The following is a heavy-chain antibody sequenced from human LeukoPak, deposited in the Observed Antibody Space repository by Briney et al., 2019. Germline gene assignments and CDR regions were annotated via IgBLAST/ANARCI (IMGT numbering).Heavy chain of an antibody. CDR3: AAPYSPGPSEGFDI. Sequence: GGSLRLSCAPSGFTISDYYMVWIRQAPGKELEWVSYITSGGTSIYYADSVKGRFTISRDNAKSSLYLQMNSLRAEDTAVYYCAAPYSPGPSEGFDIRGQGTMVTVSS. D-gene: IGHD1-26*01. J-gene: IGHJ3*02. V-gene: IGHV3-11*01. CDR1: GFTISDYY. CDR2: ITSGGTSI.